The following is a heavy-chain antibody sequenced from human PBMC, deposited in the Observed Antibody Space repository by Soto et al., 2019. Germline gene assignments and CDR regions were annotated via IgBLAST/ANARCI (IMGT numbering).Heavy chain of an antibody. V-gene: IGHV4-59*11. CDR2: ISDIGST. CDR1: GGSITTHY. CDR3: ATGNYHYYYGVDV. Sequence: QVQLQESGPGLVKPSETLSLTCTVSGGSITTHYWSLIRQPPGKGLEWIGYISDIGSTNYNPSLKSRVTISLDKSKSQFSLKLNSVTAADTAVYYCATGNYHYYYGVDVWGQGTTVTVSS. J-gene: IGHJ6*02.